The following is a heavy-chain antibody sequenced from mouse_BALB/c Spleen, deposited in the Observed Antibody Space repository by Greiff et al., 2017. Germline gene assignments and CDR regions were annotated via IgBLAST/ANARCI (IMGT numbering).Heavy chain of an antibody. J-gene: IGHJ2*01. V-gene: IGHV2-6-7*01. D-gene: IGHD2-14*01. Sequence: QVQLKQSGPGLVAPSQSLSITCTVSGFSLTGYGVNWVRQPPGKGLEWLGMIWGDGSTDYNSALKSRLSISKDNSKSQVFLKMNSLQTDDTARYYCARLYYRYFFDYWGQGTTLTVSS. CDR1: GFSLTGYG. CDR2: IWGDGST. CDR3: ARLYYRYFFDY.